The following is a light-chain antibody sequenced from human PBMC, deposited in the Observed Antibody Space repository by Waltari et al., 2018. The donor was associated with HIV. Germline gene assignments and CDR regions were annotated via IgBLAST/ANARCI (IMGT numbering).Light chain of an antibody. Sequence: EIVLTQSPGTLSLSLGERPTLSCRASQSVSSSYLAWYQQKPGQAPRLLIYGASSRATDIPDRFSGSGSGTDFTLTISRLEPEDFAVYYCQQYGSSLVTFGGGTKVEIK. CDR2: GAS. CDR3: QQYGSSLVT. J-gene: IGKJ4*01. V-gene: IGKV3-20*01. CDR1: QSVSSSY.